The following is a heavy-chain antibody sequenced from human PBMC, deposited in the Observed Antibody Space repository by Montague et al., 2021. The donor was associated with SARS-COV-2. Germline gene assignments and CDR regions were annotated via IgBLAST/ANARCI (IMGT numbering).Heavy chain of an antibody. V-gene: IGHV4-39*01. D-gene: IGHD3-3*01. Sequence: SETLSLTCTVSGASISSRSYYWGWIRQPPGKGLEWIGFKYYSGSTYYNPTLKSRVTISVDTSKNQFSLKLRSVTAADTAVYYCARGFTHITIFEIVRHYSYFDSWGQGNLVTVSS. CDR2: KYYSGST. CDR3: ARGFTHITIFEIVRHYSYFDS. CDR1: GASISSRSYY. J-gene: IGHJ4*02.